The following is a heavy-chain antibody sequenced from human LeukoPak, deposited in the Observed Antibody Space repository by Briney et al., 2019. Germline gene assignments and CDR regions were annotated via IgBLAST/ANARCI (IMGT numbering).Heavy chain of an antibody. CDR3: AKDRDFGY. J-gene: IGHJ4*02. CDR1: GFTFTNYA. CDR2: ISGAGDNT. Sequence: GGSLRLSCAASGFTFTNYAMSWVRQAPGKGLEWVSAISGAGDNTYYADSVKGRFTISRDNSKNTLYLQMNSLRAEDTAVYYCAKDRDFGYWGQGTLVTVSS. V-gene: IGHV3-23*01.